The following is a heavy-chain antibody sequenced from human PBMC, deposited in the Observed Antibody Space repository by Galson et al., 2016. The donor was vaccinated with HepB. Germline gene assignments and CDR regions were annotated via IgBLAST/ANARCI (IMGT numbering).Heavy chain of an antibody. D-gene: IGHD1-1*01. J-gene: IGHJ6*02. CDR1: GYTFTNNW. CDR3: AGLDAGSPLGFYHYSMDV. Sequence: QSGAEVKKPGESLKISCRTSGYTFTNNWITWVRQMSGKGLEWMGRIDPSDSSSNYGPSFQGHVTISTDKSISTAFLQWNTLKASDTATYYCAGLDAGSPLGFYHYSMDVWGQGTTVIVSS. V-gene: IGHV5-10-1*01. CDR2: IDPSDSSS.